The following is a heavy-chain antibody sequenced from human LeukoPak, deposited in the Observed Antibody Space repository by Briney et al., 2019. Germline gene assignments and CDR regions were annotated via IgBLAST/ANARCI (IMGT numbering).Heavy chain of an antibody. Sequence: GRSLRLSCAASGFTFSSYWMHWVRQAPGKGLVWVSRINSDGSSTSYADSVKGRFTISRDNAKNTLYLQMNSLRAEDTAVYYCARAADSSGYYDYWGQGTLVTVSS. CDR2: INSDGSST. D-gene: IGHD3-22*01. V-gene: IGHV3-74*01. CDR3: ARAADSSGYYDY. J-gene: IGHJ4*02. CDR1: GFTFSSYW.